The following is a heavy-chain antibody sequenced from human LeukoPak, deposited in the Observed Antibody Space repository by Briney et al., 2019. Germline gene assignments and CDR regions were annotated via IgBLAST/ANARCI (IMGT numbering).Heavy chain of an antibody. CDR3: ARWGSTSCYDY. D-gene: IGHD2-2*01. Sequence: GGSLRLSCAASGFTFSIFAMHWVRQAPGKGLEYVSAISTDGSGTYYANSVKGRFTISRDNSKNTLYLQMGSLRPEDMAVYYCARWGSTSCYDYWGHGTLVTVSS. CDR2: ISTDGSGT. V-gene: IGHV3-64*01. J-gene: IGHJ4*01. CDR1: GFTFSIFA.